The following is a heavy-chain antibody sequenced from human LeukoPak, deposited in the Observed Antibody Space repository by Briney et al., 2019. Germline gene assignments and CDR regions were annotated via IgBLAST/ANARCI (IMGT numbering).Heavy chain of an antibody. CDR3: ARADSSGYYSLFDY. CDR2: IYYSGST. Sequence: PSETLSLTCTVSGYSISSGYYWGWIRQPPGKGLEWIGYIYYSGSTNYNPSLKSRVTISVDTSKNQFSLKLSSVTAADTAVYYCARADSSGYYSLFDYWGQGTLVTVSS. CDR1: GYSISSGYY. V-gene: IGHV4-61*01. D-gene: IGHD3-22*01. J-gene: IGHJ4*02.